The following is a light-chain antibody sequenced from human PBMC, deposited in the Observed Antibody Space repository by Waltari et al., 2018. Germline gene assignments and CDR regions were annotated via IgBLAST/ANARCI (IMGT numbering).Light chain of an antibody. CDR2: DVS. V-gene: IGLV2-14*03. CDR3: SSYISSSTLEL. Sequence: QSALTQPASVSGSPGQSITISCTGTSSDVGGYNYVSWYQQHPGKAPKLMIYDVSNRPSWVSNRFSCSKSGNTASLTISGLQAEDEADYYCSSYISSSTLELFGGGTSLTVL. CDR1: SSDVGGYNY. J-gene: IGLJ2*01.